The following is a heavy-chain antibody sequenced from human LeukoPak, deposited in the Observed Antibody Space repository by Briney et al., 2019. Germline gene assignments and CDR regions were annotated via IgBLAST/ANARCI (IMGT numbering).Heavy chain of an antibody. V-gene: IGHV1-2*02. J-gene: IGHJ4*02. Sequence: GASVKVSCETSGYIFSDYYMHWVRQAPGQGPEWMGWINPNSGGTNYAQKFQGRVTMTRDTSISTAYMELSRLRSDDTAVYYCARGDRYYFDYWGQGTLVTVSS. CDR3: ARGDRYYFDY. CDR2: INPNSGGT. CDR1: GYIFSDYY.